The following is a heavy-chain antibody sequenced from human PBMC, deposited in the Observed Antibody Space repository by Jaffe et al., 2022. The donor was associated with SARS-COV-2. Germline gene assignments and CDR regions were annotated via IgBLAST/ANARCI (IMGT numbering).Heavy chain of an antibody. Sequence: EVQLVESGGGLVQPGGSLRLSCAASGFTFNSYWMSWVRQAPGKGLEWVANIKQDGSDKYYVDSVKGRFTISRDNAKNSLYLQMNTLRAEDTAVYYCARDRWVQWLVLDQWGQGTLVTVSS. V-gene: IGHV3-7*03. D-gene: IGHD6-19*01. CDR3: ARDRWVQWLVLDQ. CDR2: IKQDGSDK. CDR1: GFTFNSYW. J-gene: IGHJ4*02.